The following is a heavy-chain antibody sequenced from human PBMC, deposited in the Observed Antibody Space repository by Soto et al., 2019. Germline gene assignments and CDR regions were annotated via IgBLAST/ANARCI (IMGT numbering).Heavy chain of an antibody. D-gene: IGHD2-15*01. CDR3: ARDRRDIVVVVAVRYYYYGMDV. CDR2: ISYDGSNK. Sequence: LSCAASGFTFSSYAMHWVRQAPGKGLEWVAVISYDGSNKYYADSVKGRFTISRDNSKNTLYLQMNSLRAEDTAVYYCARDRRDIVVVVAVRYYYYGMDVWGQGTTVTVSS. V-gene: IGHV3-30-3*01. CDR1: GFTFSSYA. J-gene: IGHJ6*02.